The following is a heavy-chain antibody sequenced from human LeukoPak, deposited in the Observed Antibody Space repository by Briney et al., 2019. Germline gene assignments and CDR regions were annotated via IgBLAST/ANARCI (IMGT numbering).Heavy chain of an antibody. D-gene: IGHD3-22*01. Sequence: PGESLKISCKGSGHSFPNYWIGWVRQMPGKGLEWMGIIYPGVSDTRYSPSFQGQVTISADKSISTAYLQWSSLKASDTAMYYCARRITMNDPIDYWGQGTLVTVSS. CDR3: ARRITMNDPIDY. CDR2: IYPGVSDT. CDR1: GHSFPNYW. J-gene: IGHJ4*02. V-gene: IGHV5-51*01.